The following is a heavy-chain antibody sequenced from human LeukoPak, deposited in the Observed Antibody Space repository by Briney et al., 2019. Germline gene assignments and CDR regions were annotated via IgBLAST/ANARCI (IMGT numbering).Heavy chain of an antibody. D-gene: IGHD3-16*01. V-gene: IGHV3-48*02. Sequence: PGGSLRLSCAASGFSIRDYAMNWVRQAPGRGPEWVSTISSDGQNTHYSGSVQGRFTISRDSAKNTVYLQMRNLRDGGTATYFCARSNVMYDYWGQGAQVTVSS. CDR2: ISSDGQNT. J-gene: IGHJ4*02. CDR1: GFSIRDYA. CDR3: ARSNVMYDY.